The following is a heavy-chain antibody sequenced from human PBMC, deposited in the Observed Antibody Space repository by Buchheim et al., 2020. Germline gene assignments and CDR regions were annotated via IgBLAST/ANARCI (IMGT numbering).Heavy chain of an antibody. Sequence: QVQLVESGGGVVQPGRSLRLSCAASGFTFSSYGMHWVRQAPGKGLEWVAVIWYDGSNKYYADSVKGRFTISRDNSKNTLYLQMNSLRAEDTALYYCAKEWGYYYDSGNSYFFDCWGQGTL. CDR1: GFTFSSYG. J-gene: IGHJ4*02. CDR2: IWYDGSNK. CDR3: AKEWGYYYDSGNSYFFDC. V-gene: IGHV3-33*06. D-gene: IGHD3-10*01.